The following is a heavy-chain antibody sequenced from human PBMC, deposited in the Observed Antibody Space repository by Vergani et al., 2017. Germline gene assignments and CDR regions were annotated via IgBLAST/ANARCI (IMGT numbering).Heavy chain of an antibody. J-gene: IGHJ3*02. V-gene: IGHV4-59*01. CDR3: ASHIVVVPAAYWADAFDI. CDR2: IYYSGST. Sequence: QVQLQESGPGLMKPSETLSLTCTVSGGSISSYYWSWIRQPPGKGLEWIGYIYYSGSTNYNPSLKSRVTISVDTSKNQFSLKLSSVTAADTAVYYCASHIVVVPAAYWADAFDIWGQGTMVTVSS. D-gene: IGHD2-2*01. CDR1: GGSISSYY.